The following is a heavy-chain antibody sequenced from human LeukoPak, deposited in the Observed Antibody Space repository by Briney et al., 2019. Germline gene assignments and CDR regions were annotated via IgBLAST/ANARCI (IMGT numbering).Heavy chain of an antibody. D-gene: IGHD1-26*01. J-gene: IGHJ4*02. Sequence: GGSLRLSCAASGFTVSSNYMNWVRQAPGKGLEWVSAISGSGGSTYYADSVKGRFTISRDNSKNTLYLQMNRLRAEDTAVYYCAKDQSPGGATNYGYWGQGTLVTVSS. CDR1: GFTVSSNY. CDR3: AKDQSPGGATNYGY. V-gene: IGHV3-23*01. CDR2: ISGSGGST.